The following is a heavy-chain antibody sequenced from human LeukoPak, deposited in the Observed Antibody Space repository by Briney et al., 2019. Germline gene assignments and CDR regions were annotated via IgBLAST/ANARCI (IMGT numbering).Heavy chain of an antibody. Sequence: GGSLRLSCAASGFTFSSYAMHWVRQAPGKGLEWVAVISYDGSNKYYADSVKGRFTISRDNSKNTLYLQMNSLRAEDTAVYYCAREGLRFLEWLPRAQLDYHYGMDVWGQGTTVTVSS. CDR1: GFTFSSYA. CDR3: AREGLRFLEWLPRAQLDYHYGMDV. D-gene: IGHD3-3*01. J-gene: IGHJ6*02. V-gene: IGHV3-30-3*01. CDR2: ISYDGSNK.